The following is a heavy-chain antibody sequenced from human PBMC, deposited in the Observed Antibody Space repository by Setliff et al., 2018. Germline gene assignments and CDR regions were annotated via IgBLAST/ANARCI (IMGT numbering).Heavy chain of an antibody. D-gene: IGHD1-26*01. CDR3: ARLQYSGSSDAPGRDPTQYYYYYGMDV. V-gene: IGHV4-34*01. CDR2: VSRGGHT. J-gene: IGHJ6*02. Sequence: SETLSLTCAVYGGSFTEYFWTWIRQSPGKGLEWIGQVSRGGHTQYNPSLKSRATISPDPSKNQFSLRLRAVTAADTAIYYCARLQYSGSSDAPGRDPTQYYYYYGMDVWGQGTTVTVSS. CDR1: GGSFTEYF.